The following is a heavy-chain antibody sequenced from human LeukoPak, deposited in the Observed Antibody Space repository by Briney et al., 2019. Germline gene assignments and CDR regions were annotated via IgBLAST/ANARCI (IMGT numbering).Heavy chain of an antibody. D-gene: IGHD2/OR15-2a*01. Sequence: GGSLRLPCAASGSYWMHWVRQAPGKGLVWVSHINSDGSWTSYADSVKGRFTISKDNAKNTVYLQMNNLRAEDTAVYYCVSFYETYWGRGTLVTVSS. CDR3: VSFYETY. CDR2: INSDGSWT. CDR1: GSYW. J-gene: IGHJ4*02. V-gene: IGHV3-74*01.